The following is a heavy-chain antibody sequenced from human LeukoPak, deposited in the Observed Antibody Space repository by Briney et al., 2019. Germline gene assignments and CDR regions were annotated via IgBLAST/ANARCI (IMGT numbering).Heavy chain of an antibody. CDR3: ATGSSGY. Sequence: PGGSLRLSCAASGLTVSNAWMNWVRQAPGKGLEWVGRIKSETDGGTTDYAAPVKGRFTISRDDSKNALHLQMNSLKTEDTAVYYCATGSSGYWGQGTLVTVSS. CDR2: IKSETDGGTT. V-gene: IGHV3-15*01. CDR1: GLTVSNAW. J-gene: IGHJ4*02. D-gene: IGHD3-10*01.